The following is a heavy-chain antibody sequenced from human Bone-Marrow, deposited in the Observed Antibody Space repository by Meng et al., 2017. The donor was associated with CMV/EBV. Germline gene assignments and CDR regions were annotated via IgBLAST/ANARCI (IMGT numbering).Heavy chain of an antibody. CDR3: AREKGGSYYFDY. D-gene: IGHD1-26*01. CDR1: GDSITTGGFY. J-gene: IGHJ4*02. V-gene: IGHV4-31*03. Sequence: CPVSGDSITTGGFYWTWIRQHPGKGLEWIGYIYYSGAAYYDPSLKSRLSISVDTSSNQFSLNFYSVTAADTAVYYCAREKGGSYYFDYWGLGTLVTVSS. CDR2: IYYSGAA.